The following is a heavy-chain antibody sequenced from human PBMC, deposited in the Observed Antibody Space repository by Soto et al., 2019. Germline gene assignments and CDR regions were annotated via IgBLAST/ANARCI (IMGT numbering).Heavy chain of an antibody. CDR2: IWYDGTNK. V-gene: IGHV3-33*01. D-gene: IGHD4-17*01. Sequence: QVQLVESGGGVVQPGRSLRLSCVASGFTFSNYAMYWVRQAPGKGLEWVAVIWYDGTNKNYADSVKGRFTISRDNSKNTLYLQMNSLRGEDTAVYYCSRGRGTAVATPYSWGQGVQVTVSS. CDR1: GFTFSNYA. J-gene: IGHJ4*02. CDR3: SRGRGTAVATPYS.